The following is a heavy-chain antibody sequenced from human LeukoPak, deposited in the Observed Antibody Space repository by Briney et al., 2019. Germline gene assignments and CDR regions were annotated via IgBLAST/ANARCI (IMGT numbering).Heavy chain of an antibody. CDR1: GYTFTGYW. V-gene: IGHV1-46*01. CDR2: ISPSGGST. Sequence: GASVKVSCKAFGYTFTGYWMHWVRQAPGQGPEWMGVISPSGGSTIYAQKFQGRVTITADKSTSTAYMELSSLRSEDTAVYYCARGTSGSLEWLFESYYYYYYMDVWGKGTTVTVSS. CDR3: ARGTSGSLEWLFESYYYYYYMDV. J-gene: IGHJ6*03. D-gene: IGHD3-3*01.